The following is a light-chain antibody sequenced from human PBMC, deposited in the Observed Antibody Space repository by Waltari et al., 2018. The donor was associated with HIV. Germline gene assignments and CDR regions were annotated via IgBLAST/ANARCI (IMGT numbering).Light chain of an antibody. J-gene: IGLJ3*02. V-gene: IGLV1-40*01. CDR3: QSYDSSLSGSGV. CDR1: SSNNGAHYD. CDR2: GNN. Sequence: QSVLTQPPSVSGSPGQRVTISCTGSSSNNGAHYDVHWYQQLPGTAHKLLIYGNNNRPAGVHDRFSGSKSCTSASLAITGLQAEDEADYYCQSYDSSLSGSGVFGGGTKLTVL.